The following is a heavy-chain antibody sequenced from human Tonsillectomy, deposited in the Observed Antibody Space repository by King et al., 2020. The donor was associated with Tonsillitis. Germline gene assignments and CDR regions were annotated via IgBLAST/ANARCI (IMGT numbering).Heavy chain of an antibody. J-gene: IGHJ3*01. D-gene: IGHD2-2*01. V-gene: IGHV4-30-4*01. CDR3: ARVVARDIGLVPAGRGLCPGTFDV. CDR1: GGSISSGYSY. Sequence: QLQESGPGLVEPSQTLSLTCTVSGGSISSGYSYWSWIRQPPGKGLEWIAYIYYSGSTYYNPSLKSRVTISLDTSKNQFSLKLSSVTAADTAGYYCARVVARDIGLVPAGRGLCPGTFDVWGQGTTVTVSS. CDR2: IYYSGST.